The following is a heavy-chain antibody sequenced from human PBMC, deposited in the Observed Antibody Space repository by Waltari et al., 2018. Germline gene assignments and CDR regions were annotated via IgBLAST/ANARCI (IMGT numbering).Heavy chain of an antibody. Sequence: QVQLVQSGAEVKKPGSSVKVSCKASGGTFSSYAISRVRQAPGQGLGWMGGIIPIFGTANYAQKFQGRVTITADESTSTAYMELSSLRSEDTAVYYCAAPITMIVVVITTDYYGMDVWGQGTTVTVSS. D-gene: IGHD3-22*01. CDR2: IIPIFGTA. CDR1: GGTFSSYA. J-gene: IGHJ6*02. CDR3: AAPITMIVVVITTDYYGMDV. V-gene: IGHV1-69*01.